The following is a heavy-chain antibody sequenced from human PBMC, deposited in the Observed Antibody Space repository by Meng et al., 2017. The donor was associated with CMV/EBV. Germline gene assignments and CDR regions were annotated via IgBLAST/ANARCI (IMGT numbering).Heavy chain of an antibody. CDR3: ARIAAAGRFDY. J-gene: IGHJ4*02. D-gene: IGHD6-13*01. CDR1: GFPLSTSGVG. Sequence: QTTLKESAPTPVKPTQTPTLPRPFSGFPLSTSGVGVGWIRQPPGKALEWLALIYWDDDKRYSPSLKSRLTITKDTSKNQVVLTMPNMDPVDTATYYCARIAAAGRFDYWGQGTLVTVSS. CDR2: IYWDDDK. V-gene: IGHV2-5*02.